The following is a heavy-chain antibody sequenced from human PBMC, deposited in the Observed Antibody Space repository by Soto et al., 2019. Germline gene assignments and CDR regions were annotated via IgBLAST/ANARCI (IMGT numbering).Heavy chain of an antibody. J-gene: IGHJ5*02. V-gene: IGHV3-NL1*01. Sequence: GGSLRLSCAASGFTFSSYGMHWVRQAPGKGLVWVSDINNSGSSTNYADAVKGRFTISRDNSKTTVYLQMNRLRPEDTAVYFCVRDQDSRGYSVFNLWGQGTQVTVSS. CDR1: GFTFSSYG. CDR3: VRDQDSRGYSVFNL. CDR2: INNSGSST. D-gene: IGHD3-22*01.